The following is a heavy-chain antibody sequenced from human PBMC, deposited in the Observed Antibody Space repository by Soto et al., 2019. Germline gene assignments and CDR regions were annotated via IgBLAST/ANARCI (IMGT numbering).Heavy chain of an antibody. J-gene: IGHJ4*02. V-gene: IGHV3-23*01. CDR2: ISGSGGST. Sequence: GGSLRLSCAASGFTFSSYAMSWVRQAPGKGLEWVSAISGSGGSTYYADSVKGRFTISRDNSKNTLYLQMNSLRAEDTAVYYCAKDIIQDYYDSSGYPAYYFDYWGQGTLVTVSS. D-gene: IGHD3-22*01. CDR1: GFTFSSYA. CDR3: AKDIIQDYYDSSGYPAYYFDY.